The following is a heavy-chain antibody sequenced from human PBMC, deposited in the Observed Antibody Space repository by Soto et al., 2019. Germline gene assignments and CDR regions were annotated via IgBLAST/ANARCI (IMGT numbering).Heavy chain of an antibody. D-gene: IGHD3-3*01. V-gene: IGHV4-34*01. CDR3: ARANYDFWSGYSYYFDY. CDR2: INHSGGP. J-gene: IGHJ4*02. CDR1: GGSFNNYY. Sequence: PSETLSLTCAVYGGSFNNYYWSWIRQPPGKGLDWIGEINHSGGPNYNPSLKSRVTISVDTSKNHFSLNLSSVTAADTAVYYCARANYDFWSGYSYYFDYWGQGTLVTVSS.